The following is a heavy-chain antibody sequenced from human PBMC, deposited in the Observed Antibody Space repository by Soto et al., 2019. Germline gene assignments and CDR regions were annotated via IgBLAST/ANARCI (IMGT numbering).Heavy chain of an antibody. Sequence: QTLSLTCAISGDSFSSNSPAWNWIRQSPSRGLEWLGRTYYRSKWYNDYAVSVKSRITINPDTSKNQFSLQLNSVTPEDTAVYYSARDYGDYLDYYYYYYMDVWGKGTTVTVSS. D-gene: IGHD4-17*01. CDR2: TYYRSKWYN. V-gene: IGHV6-1*01. CDR1: GDSFSSNSPA. J-gene: IGHJ6*03. CDR3: ARDYGDYLDYYYYYYMDV.